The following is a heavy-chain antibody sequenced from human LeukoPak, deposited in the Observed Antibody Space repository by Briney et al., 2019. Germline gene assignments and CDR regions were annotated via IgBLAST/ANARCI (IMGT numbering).Heavy chain of an antibody. CDR3: AKVRDTRDWYKDAFDV. D-gene: IGHD6-19*01. V-gene: IGHV3-23*01. Sequence: GGSLRLSCTAAGFTFSSYALSWVRQSPGKGQEWVSAITGNGGSTYYADSVEGRFTVSRDNSRNTLYLQMSSLRAEDSAMYYCAKVRDTRDWYKDAFDVWGQGTRVTVSS. J-gene: IGHJ3*01. CDR1: GFTFSSYA. CDR2: ITGNGGST.